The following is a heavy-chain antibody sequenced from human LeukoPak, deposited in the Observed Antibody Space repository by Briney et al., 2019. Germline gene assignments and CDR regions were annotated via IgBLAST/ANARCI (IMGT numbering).Heavy chain of an antibody. CDR2: IYPGDSDT. CDR3: ARSRAETVPVWGSYRHHDAFDI. V-gene: IGHV5-51*01. CDR1: GCSFTNYW. Sequence: GESLKISCKGSGCSFTNYWIGWVRQMPGKGLEWMGIIYPGDSDTTYKPSFQGQVTISADKSISTAYLQWSSLKASDTAMYYCARSRAETVPVWGSYRHHDAFDIWGQGTMVTVSS. J-gene: IGHJ3*02. D-gene: IGHD3-16*02.